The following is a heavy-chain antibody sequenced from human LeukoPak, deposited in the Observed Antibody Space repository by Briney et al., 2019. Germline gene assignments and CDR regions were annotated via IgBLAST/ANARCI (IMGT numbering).Heavy chain of an antibody. CDR2: ISGSGGST. V-gene: IGHV3-23*01. CDR3: AKGVFIVVVPAALDAFDI. CDR1: GFTFSSYA. D-gene: IGHD2-2*01. Sequence: GGSLRLSCAASGFTFSSYAMSWVRQAPGKGLEWVSAISGSGGSTYYADSVKGRFTISRDNPKNTLYLQMNSLRAEDTAVYYCAKGVFIVVVPAALDAFDIWGQGTMVTVSS. J-gene: IGHJ3*02.